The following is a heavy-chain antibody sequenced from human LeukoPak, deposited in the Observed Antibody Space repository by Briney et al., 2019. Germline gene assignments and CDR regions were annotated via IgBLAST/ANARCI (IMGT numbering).Heavy chain of an antibody. J-gene: IGHJ6*02. CDR2: FDPEDGET. Sequence: ASVKVSCKVSGYTLTELPMHWVRQAPGKGLEWMGGFDPEDGETIYAQKFQGRVTMTEDTSTDTAYMELSSLRSEDTAVYYCATGEIAVAGGYYYYYGMDVWGQGTTVTVSS. CDR3: ATGEIAVAGGYYYYYGMDV. D-gene: IGHD6-19*01. CDR1: GYTLTELP. V-gene: IGHV1-24*01.